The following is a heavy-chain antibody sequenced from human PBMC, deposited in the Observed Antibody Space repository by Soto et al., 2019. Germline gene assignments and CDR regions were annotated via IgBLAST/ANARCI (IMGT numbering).Heavy chain of an antibody. CDR2: ISAYNGNT. J-gene: IGHJ6*02. D-gene: IGHD6-19*01. CDR3: ARGGSGSKGYYYYGMDV. V-gene: IGHV1-18*01. CDR1: GYTFTSYG. Sequence: EASVKVSFKASGYTFTSYGISWVRQAPGQGLEWMGWISAYNGNTNYAQKLQGRVTMTTDTSTSTAYMELRSLRSDDTAVYYCARGGSGSKGYYYYGMDVWGQGTTVTVSS.